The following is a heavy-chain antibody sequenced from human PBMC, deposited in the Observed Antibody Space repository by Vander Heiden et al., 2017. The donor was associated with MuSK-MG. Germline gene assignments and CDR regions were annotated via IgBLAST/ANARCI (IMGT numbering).Heavy chain of an antibody. CDR3: ARWQSEDQWGPNIAAAANGFGIDY. CDR2: IYYSGST. D-gene: IGHD6-13*01. CDR1: GGSISSSSYY. Sequence: QLQLQESGPGLVKPSETLSLTCTVPGGSISSSSYYWGWIRQPPGKGLEWIGTIYYSGSTYYNPSLKSRLTISVDTSKSRFSLKLSSLTAADTAVYYCARWQSEDQWGPNIAAAANGFGIDYWGHGTLVTVSS. V-gene: IGHV4-39*01. J-gene: IGHJ4*01.